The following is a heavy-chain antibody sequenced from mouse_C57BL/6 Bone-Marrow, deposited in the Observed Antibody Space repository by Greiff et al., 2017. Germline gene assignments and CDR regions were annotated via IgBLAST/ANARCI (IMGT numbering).Heavy chain of an antibody. Sequence: QVQLQQSGAELVKPGASVKISCKASGYAFSSYWMNWVKQRPGKGLEWIGQIYPGDGDTNYNGKFKGKATLTADKSSSTAYMQLSSLTSEDSAVEFCARAQYYGSSPYFDYWGQGTTLTVSS. CDR1: GYAFSSYW. D-gene: IGHD1-1*01. V-gene: IGHV1-80*01. CDR3: ARAQYYGSSPYFDY. CDR2: IYPGDGDT. J-gene: IGHJ2*01.